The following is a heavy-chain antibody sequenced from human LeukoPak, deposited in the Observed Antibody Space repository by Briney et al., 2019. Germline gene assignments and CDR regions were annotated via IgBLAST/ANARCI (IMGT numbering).Heavy chain of an antibody. D-gene: IGHD2-2*03. CDR3: ARDRGRGYCSSTSCYPRLNWFDP. Sequence: ASVKVSCKASGYTFTSYYMHWVRQAPGQGLGWMGIINPSGGSTSYAQKFQGRVTMTRDTSTSTVYMELSSLRSEDTAVYYCARDRGRGYCSSTSCYPRLNWFDPWGQGTLVTVSS. V-gene: IGHV1-46*01. J-gene: IGHJ5*02. CDR1: GYTFTSYY. CDR2: INPSGGST.